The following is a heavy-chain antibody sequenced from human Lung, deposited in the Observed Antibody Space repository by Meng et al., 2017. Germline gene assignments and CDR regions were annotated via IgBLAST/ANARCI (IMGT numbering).Heavy chain of an antibody. V-gene: IGHV3-74*01. CDR3: TNDRLNH. J-gene: IGHJ1*01. CDR1: GFTFTDHW. D-gene: IGHD1-1*01. CDR2: INRDGTKP. Sequence: EVRLGAPGGGLVPPGGSLILSCAASGFTFTDHWMHWVRQGPGKGLVWVSRINRDGTKPTYADSVKGRFTISRDNAKNTLYLQMNNLRAEDTAFYYCTNDRLNHWGQGALVTVSS.